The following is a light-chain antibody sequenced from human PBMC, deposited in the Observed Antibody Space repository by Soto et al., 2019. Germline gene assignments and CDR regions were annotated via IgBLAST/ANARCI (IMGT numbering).Light chain of an antibody. Sequence: DIQMTQSPSSLSASVGDRVTITCRASQGISTYLIWYQQRQGKAPKLLMYAASNLVSGVPSRISGSGSGTEFTLAISSLQPEDFATYYCQQSYRTPYTFGQGTKLETK. CDR2: AAS. CDR1: QGISTY. V-gene: IGKV1-39*01. J-gene: IGKJ2*01. CDR3: QQSYRTPYT.